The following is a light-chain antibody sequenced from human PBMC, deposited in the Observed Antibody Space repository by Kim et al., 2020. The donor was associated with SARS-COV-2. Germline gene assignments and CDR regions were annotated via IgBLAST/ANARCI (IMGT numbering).Light chain of an antibody. J-gene: IGKJ2*01. Sequence: LSASVGDRVTITCRASQSVKRWLAWYQQRPGTAPNLLMYDDSSVKSGVPSRCSGSGAGTELTLNISSLQPDDFATYYCQQYKSDYTFGQGTKLEI. CDR2: DDS. CDR3: QQYKSDYT. V-gene: IGKV1-5*01. CDR1: QSVKRW.